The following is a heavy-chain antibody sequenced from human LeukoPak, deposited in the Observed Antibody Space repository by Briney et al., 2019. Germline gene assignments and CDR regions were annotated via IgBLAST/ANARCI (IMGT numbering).Heavy chain of an antibody. Sequence: GGSLRLSCAASGFTFSSYAMSWVRQAPGKGLEWVSAISGGGGSTYYADSVKGRFTISGDNSKNTLYLQMNSLRAEDTAVYYCAKEFGTMVRGVIDHFDYWGQGTLVTVSS. CDR1: GFTFSSYA. CDR2: ISGGGGST. CDR3: AKEFGTMVRGVIDHFDY. J-gene: IGHJ4*02. V-gene: IGHV3-23*01. D-gene: IGHD3-10*01.